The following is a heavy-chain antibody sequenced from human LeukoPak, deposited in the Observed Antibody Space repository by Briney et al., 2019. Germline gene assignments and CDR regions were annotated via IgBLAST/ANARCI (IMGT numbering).Heavy chain of an antibody. CDR3: ARADCSSSTCYLRSSWFDP. CDR1: VLSLSSYD. CDR2: ISTSSTFI. V-gene: IGHV3-21*01. D-gene: IGHD2/OR15-2a*01. Sequence: GGSLRLSCAASVLSLSSYDMNWVRQTPGKGLEWVSSISTSSTFIYYTYSVKGRFTISRDNAKNSLYLQMNSLSAEDTAVYYCARADCSSSTCYLRSSWFDPWGQGTLVTVSS. J-gene: IGHJ5*02.